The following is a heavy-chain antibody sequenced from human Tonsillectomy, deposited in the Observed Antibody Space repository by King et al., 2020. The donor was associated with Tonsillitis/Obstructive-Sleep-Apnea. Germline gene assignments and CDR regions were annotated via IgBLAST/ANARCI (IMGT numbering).Heavy chain of an antibody. D-gene: IGHD5-12*01. J-gene: IGHJ4*02. CDR3: ARDWAIVATTYAFDY. Sequence: VQLVQSGAEVKKPGASVKVSCKASGYTFTSYAMHWVRQAPGQRLEWMGWINAGNGKTKNSQKFQGGVTITRDTSASTAYMELSSLRSEDTAVYYCARDWAIVATTYAFDYWGQGTLVTVSS. CDR1: GYTFTSYA. CDR2: INAGNGKT. V-gene: IGHV1-3*01.